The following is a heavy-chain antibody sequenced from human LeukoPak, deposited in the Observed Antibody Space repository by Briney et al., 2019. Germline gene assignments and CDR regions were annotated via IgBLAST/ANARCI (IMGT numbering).Heavy chain of an antibody. J-gene: IGHJ4*02. Sequence: GGSLRLSCAASGFTFSNAWMSWVRQAPGKGLEWVANIRYDGSEKGYGDSVEGRFIISRDNSKNSLYLQMNSLRAEDTAVYYCATRNNFEYWGQGTLVTVSS. CDR2: IRYDGSEK. V-gene: IGHV3-7*01. CDR3: ATRNNFEY. CDR1: GFTFSNAW.